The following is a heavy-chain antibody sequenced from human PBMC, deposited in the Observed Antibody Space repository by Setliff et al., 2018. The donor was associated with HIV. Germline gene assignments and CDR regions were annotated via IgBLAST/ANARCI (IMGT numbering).Heavy chain of an antibody. CDR2: IIPIFGSA. CDR3: ARPTYYTDNSGHPRYYFET. V-gene: IGHV1-69*13. Sequence: GASVKVSCKASSDTFSSHVISWFRQAPGQGLEWMGGIIPIFGSANFSQNFQGRLTITVDEPTSTAYMELSSLTSDDTAVYYCARPTYYTDNSGHPRYYFETRGQGTRVTVSS. CDR1: SDTFSSHV. J-gene: IGHJ5*02. D-gene: IGHD3-22*01.